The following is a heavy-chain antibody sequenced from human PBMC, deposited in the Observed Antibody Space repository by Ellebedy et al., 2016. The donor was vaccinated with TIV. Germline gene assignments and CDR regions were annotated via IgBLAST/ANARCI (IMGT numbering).Heavy chain of an antibody. V-gene: IGHV1-2*04. CDR1: GGTFSSYA. CDR3: ARESGSGWYFYRRYYFDY. CDR2: INPYSGGT. J-gene: IGHJ4*02. D-gene: IGHD6-19*01. Sequence: ASVKVSCKASGGTFSSYAISWVRQAPGQGLEWMGWINPYSGGTNYAQKFQGWVTMTRDTSISTAYMELSSLRSEDTAVYYCARESGSGWYFYRRYYFDYWGQGSLVTVSS.